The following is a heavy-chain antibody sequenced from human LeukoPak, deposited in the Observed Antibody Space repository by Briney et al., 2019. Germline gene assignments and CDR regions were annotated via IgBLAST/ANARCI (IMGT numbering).Heavy chain of an antibody. D-gene: IGHD4-17*01. V-gene: IGHV4-38-2*01. J-gene: IGHJ3*02. CDR1: GYSISSGYY. Sequence: SETLSLTCAVSGYSISSGYYWGWIRQPPGKGLEWIGYIYYSGSTNYNPSLKSRVTISVDTSKNQFSLKLSSVTAADTAVYYCARTGSYGDYAGLIDIRGQGTMVTVSS. CDR2: IYYSGST. CDR3: ARTGSYGDYAGLIDI.